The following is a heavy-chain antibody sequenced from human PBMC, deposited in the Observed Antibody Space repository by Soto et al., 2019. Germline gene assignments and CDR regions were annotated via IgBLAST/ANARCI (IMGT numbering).Heavy chain of an antibody. V-gene: IGHV3-33*08. Sequence: PGGSLRLSCAASGFTFSTYAMHWVRQAPGKGLEWVATIWYDGGNKYYADAVKGRFTVSRDSSKNTVYLQMSSLRAEDTAVYYCARDEKEYYDSSGYFAYWGQGTLVTVSS. D-gene: IGHD3-22*01. CDR2: IWYDGGNK. CDR3: ARDEKEYYDSSGYFAY. CDR1: GFTFSTYA. J-gene: IGHJ4*02.